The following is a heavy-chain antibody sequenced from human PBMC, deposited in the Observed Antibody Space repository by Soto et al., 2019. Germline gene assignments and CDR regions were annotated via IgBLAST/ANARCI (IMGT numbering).Heavy chain of an antibody. D-gene: IGHD3-10*01. Sequence: SETLSLTCTVSGGSISSGGYYWSWIRQHPGKGLEWIGYIYYSGSTYYNPSLKSRVTISVDTSKNQFSLKLSSVTAADTAVYYCARGRDYYGSGSYYLSYYYYMDVWGKGTTVTVSS. CDR1: GGSISSGGYY. V-gene: IGHV4-31*03. J-gene: IGHJ6*03. CDR3: ARGRDYYGSGSYYLSYYYYMDV. CDR2: IYYSGST.